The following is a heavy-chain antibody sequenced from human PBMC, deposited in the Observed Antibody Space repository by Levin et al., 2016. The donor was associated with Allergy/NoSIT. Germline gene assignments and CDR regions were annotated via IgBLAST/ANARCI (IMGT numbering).Heavy chain of an antibody. D-gene: IGHD1-14*01. V-gene: IGHV4-34*01. Sequence: SETLSLTCAVYGGSFSGYYWSWIRQPPGKGLEWIGEINHSGSTNYNPSLKSRVTISVDTSKNQFSLKLSSVTAADTAVYYCARVARIGINIDPWGQGTLVTVSS. CDR1: GGSFSGYY. J-gene: IGHJ5*02. CDR3: ARVARIGINIDP. CDR2: INHSGST.